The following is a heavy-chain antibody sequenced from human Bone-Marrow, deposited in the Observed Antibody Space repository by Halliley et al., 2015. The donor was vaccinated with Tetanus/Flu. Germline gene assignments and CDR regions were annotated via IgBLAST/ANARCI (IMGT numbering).Heavy chain of an antibody. CDR2: IYHTGST. D-gene: IGHD6-6*01. V-gene: IGHV4-4*01. Sequence: TLSLTCVVSGGSISSNNWWGWVRQPPGKGLEWIGVIYHTGSTSYNPPLRSRVTVLVDRPKNEFSLKLRSVTAADTAVYFCAGTRAPTRPRGKSALGSWGQGTPVTVSS. CDR1: GGSISSNNW. CDR3: AGTRAPTRPRGKSALGS. J-gene: IGHJ5*01.